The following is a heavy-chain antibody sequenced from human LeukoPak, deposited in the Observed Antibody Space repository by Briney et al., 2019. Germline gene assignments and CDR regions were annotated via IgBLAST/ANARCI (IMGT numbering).Heavy chain of an antibody. CDR3: ARDRYYYDSSGYFDY. D-gene: IGHD3-22*01. V-gene: IGHV1-2*06. CDR1: GYTLTAYY. Sequence: ASVKVSCKASGYTLTAYYMHWVRQAPGQGLEWLGRINPKSGDTHYPQKFRGRVTMTRDTSISTAYMELSRLRSDDTAVYYCARDRYYYDSSGYFDYWGQGTLVTVSS. CDR2: INPKSGDT. J-gene: IGHJ4*02.